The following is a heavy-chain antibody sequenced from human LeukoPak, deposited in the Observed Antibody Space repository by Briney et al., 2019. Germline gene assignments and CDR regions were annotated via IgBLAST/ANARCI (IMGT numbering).Heavy chain of an antibody. CDR1: GGSISGSNW. D-gene: IGHD3-22*01. V-gene: IGHV4-4*02. CDR3: ARRNYYDSTGYFDS. J-gene: IGHJ4*02. Sequence: SGTLSLTCAVSGGSISGSNWWSWVRQPPGKGLEWIGEIYQSGATNYNPFLKSRVTISLDKSKNQFSLKVTSVTAADTAVYYCARRNYYDSTGYFDSWGQGTLVTVSS. CDR2: IYQSGAT.